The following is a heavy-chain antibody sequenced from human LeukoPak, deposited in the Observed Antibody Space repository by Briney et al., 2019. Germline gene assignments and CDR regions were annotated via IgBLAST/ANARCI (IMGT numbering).Heavy chain of an antibody. Sequence: VGSLRLSCAASGFTFSTFEMNWVRQAPGKGLEWVSYIRSSHRPIYYADSVKGRFTISRDNAQNSLYLQMNNLRAEDTAVYYCARVLSYYDSSGSYGDWYFDLWGRGTLVTVSS. CDR2: IRSSHRPI. V-gene: IGHV3-48*03. CDR3: ARVLSYYDSSGSYGDWYFDL. CDR1: GFTFSTFE. J-gene: IGHJ2*01. D-gene: IGHD3-22*01.